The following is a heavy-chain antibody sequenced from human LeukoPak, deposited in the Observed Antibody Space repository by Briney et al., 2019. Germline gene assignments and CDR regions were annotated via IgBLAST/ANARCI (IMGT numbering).Heavy chain of an antibody. CDR1: GGSISSYY. D-gene: IGHD6-13*01. Sequence: SETLSLTCTVSGGSISSYYWSWIRQPAGKGLEWIGRIYTSGSTNYNPSLKSRVTMSVDTSKNQFSLKLSSVTAADTAVYYCAREVAAAGIGWFDPWGQGTLSPSPQ. V-gene: IGHV4-4*07. CDR2: IYTSGST. J-gene: IGHJ5*02. CDR3: AREVAAAGIGWFDP.